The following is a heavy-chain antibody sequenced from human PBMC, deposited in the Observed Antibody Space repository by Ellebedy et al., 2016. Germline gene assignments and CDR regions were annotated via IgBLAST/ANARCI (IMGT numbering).Heavy chain of an antibody. CDR3: ATGVATYSSPPSGIDYYYYMDV. V-gene: IGHV1-24*01. CDR2: FDPEDGET. J-gene: IGHJ6*03. D-gene: IGHD6-13*01. CDR1: GYTFTSYD. Sequence: ASVKVPCXASGYTFTSYDINWVRQATGQGLEWMGGFDPEDGETIYAQKFQGRVTMTEDTSTDTAYMELSSLRSEDTAVYYCATGVATYSSPPSGIDYYYYMDVWGKGTTVTVSS.